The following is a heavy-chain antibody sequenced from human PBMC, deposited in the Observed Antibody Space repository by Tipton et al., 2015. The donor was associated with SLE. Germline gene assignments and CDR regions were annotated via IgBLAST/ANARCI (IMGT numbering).Heavy chain of an antibody. CDR2: IDNVGGT. CDR3: ARDRLFDL. V-gene: IGHV3-53*01. Sequence: SLRLSCAASGFSVSGNFMTWVRQAPGKGLEWVSVIDNVGGTYYADSVKGRFTISRDNSKNTLYLQMDSLRVEDTALFYCARDRLFDLWGRGTLVTVSS. CDR1: GFSVSGNF. J-gene: IGHJ2*01.